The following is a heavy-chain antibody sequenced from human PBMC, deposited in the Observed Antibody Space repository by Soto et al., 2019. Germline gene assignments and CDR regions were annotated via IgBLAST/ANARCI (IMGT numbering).Heavy chain of an antibody. CDR2: ISNGGVST. V-gene: IGHV3-23*01. CDR1: GFTFSSHA. CDR3: AKVQSAVYYFDY. D-gene: IGHD3-16*01. Sequence: EVQLLESGGGLVQPGGSLRLSCVASGFTFSSHAMTWVRQAPGKGLEWVSGISNGGVSTYYADSVKGRFTISRDNSKNTLYLQMNSLRAEDTAIYYGAKVQSAVYYFDYWGQGSLVIVSS. J-gene: IGHJ4*02.